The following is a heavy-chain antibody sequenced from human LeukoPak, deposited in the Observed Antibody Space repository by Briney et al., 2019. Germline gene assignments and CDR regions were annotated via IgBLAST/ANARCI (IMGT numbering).Heavy chain of an antibody. CDR3: AREVVTPPNGMDV. V-gene: IGHV3-48*03. CDR1: GFSFSSYE. J-gene: IGHJ6*02. CDR2: ITASSTTI. Sequence: PGGSLRLSCAASGFSFSSYEMNWVRQAPGKGLEWISYITASSTTIYYADSVKGRFTISRDNAKNSLCLQMNGLRGEDTAVYYCAREVVTPPNGMDVWGQGTTVTVSS. D-gene: IGHD4-23*01.